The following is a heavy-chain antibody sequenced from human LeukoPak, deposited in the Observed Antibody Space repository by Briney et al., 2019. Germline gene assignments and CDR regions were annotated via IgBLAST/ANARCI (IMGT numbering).Heavy chain of an antibody. CDR1: GGSLSSYY. Sequence: SETLSLTCTVSGGSLSSYYWSWIRQPPGKGLEWIGEINHSGSTNYNPSLKSRVTISVDTSKNQFSLKLSSVTAADTAVYYCARGAGYDILTGRRAYFDYWGQGTLVTVSS. J-gene: IGHJ4*02. CDR2: INHSGST. V-gene: IGHV4-34*01. D-gene: IGHD3-9*01. CDR3: ARGAGYDILTGRRAYFDY.